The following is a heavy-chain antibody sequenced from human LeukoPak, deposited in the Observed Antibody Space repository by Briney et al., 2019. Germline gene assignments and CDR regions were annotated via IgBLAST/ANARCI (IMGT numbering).Heavy chain of an antibody. V-gene: IGHV4-4*02. D-gene: IGHD3-16*01. CDR3: AGGHRHFYSYYFMDV. CDR2: IYHSGNI. J-gene: IGHJ6*03. CDR1: GGSISSLNW. Sequence: SQTLSLTCVVSGGSISSLNWWSWVRQPPGKGLEWIGEIYHSGNINSNPSLTSRVTISLDESKNQFSLKVTSVTAADTAVYYCAGGHRHFYSYYFMDVWGKGTTVTVSS.